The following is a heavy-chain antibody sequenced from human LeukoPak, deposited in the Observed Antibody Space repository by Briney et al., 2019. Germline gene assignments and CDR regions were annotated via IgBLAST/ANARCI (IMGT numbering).Heavy chain of an antibody. J-gene: IGHJ6*02. Sequence: ASVKVSCKASGYTFTGYYMHWVRQAPGQGLEWMGWISPNSGGTNYAQKFQGRVTMTRDTSISTAYMELSRLRSDDTAVYYCARGTTIFGVVTHYGMDVWGQGTTVTVSS. CDR3: ARGTTIFGVVTHYGMDV. D-gene: IGHD3-3*01. CDR2: ISPNSGGT. V-gene: IGHV1-2*02. CDR1: GYTFTGYY.